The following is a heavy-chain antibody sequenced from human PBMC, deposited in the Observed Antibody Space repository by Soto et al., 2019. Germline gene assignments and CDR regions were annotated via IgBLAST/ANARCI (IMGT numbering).Heavy chain of an antibody. J-gene: IGHJ5*02. CDR2: ISYDGSNK. V-gene: IGHV3-30*18. CDR3: AKDXIYCSSTSCHNPNWFDP. CDR1: GFSFSSYG. Sequence: GGSLRLSCAASGFSFSSYGMHWVRQAPGKGLEWVAVISYDGSNKYYADSVKGRFTISRDNSKNTLYLQMNSLRAEDTAVYYCAKDXIYCSSTSCHNPNWFDPWGQGTLVTVSS. D-gene: IGHD2-2*01.